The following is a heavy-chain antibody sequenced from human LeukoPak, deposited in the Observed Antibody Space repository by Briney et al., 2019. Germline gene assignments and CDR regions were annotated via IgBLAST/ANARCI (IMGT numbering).Heavy chain of an antibody. V-gene: IGHV3-23*01. D-gene: IGHD6-19*01. CDR3: TKGDGGSYPIDY. CDR2: VNENGRNT. J-gene: IGHJ4*02. Sequence: GASLRLSCAASGFTFSKCGMSRVCQARGKGLEWVSTVNENGRNTHYADSVKGRFTISRDNSKNTLLLQMNSLRADDTALYYCTKGDGGSYPIDYWGQGTLVIVSS. CDR1: GFTFSKCG.